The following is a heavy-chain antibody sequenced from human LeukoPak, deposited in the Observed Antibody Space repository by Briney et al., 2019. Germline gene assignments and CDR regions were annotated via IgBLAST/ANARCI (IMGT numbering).Heavy chain of an antibody. CDR2: INGSGGST. CDR3: AKPDYDFWSGYYTRPYYGMDV. D-gene: IGHD3-3*01. CDR1: GFTFSSYA. V-gene: IGHV3-23*01. Sequence: PGGSLRLSCAASGFTFSSYAMSWVRQAPGKGLEWVSAINGSGGSTYYADSVKGRFTISRDNSKNTLYLQMNSLRAEDTAVYYCAKPDYDFWSGYYTRPYYGMDVWGQGTTAIVSS. J-gene: IGHJ6*02.